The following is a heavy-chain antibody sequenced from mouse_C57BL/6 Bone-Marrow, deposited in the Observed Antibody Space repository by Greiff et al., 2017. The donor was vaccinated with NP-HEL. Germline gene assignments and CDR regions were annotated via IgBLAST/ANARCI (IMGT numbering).Heavy chain of an antibody. J-gene: IGHJ4*01. CDR1: GYTFTNYW. V-gene: IGHV1-63*01. CDR2: IYPGGGYT. Sequence: QVQLKVSGAELVRPGTSVKMSCKASGYTFTNYWIGWAKQRPGHGLEWIGDIYPGGGYTNYNEKFKGKATLTADKSSSTAYMQFSSLTSEDSAIYYCARYAGYAMDYWGQGTSVTVSS. CDR3: ARYAGYAMDY.